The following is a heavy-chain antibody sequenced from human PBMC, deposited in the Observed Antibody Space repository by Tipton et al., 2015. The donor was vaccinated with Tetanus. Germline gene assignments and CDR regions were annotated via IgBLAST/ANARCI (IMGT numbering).Heavy chain of an antibody. CDR2: IFYSGTT. CDR1: GGSISSSNYY. J-gene: IGHJ4*02. D-gene: IGHD6-19*01. V-gene: IGHV4-39*01. CDR3: ATTEYSSGWYN. Sequence: TLSLTCTVSGGSISSSNYYWGWIRQPPGKGLEWIGRIFYSGTTYFNPSLKSRVTMSVDASKQQVSLRLSSVTAADTAMYYCATTEYSSGWYNWGQGTLVPVSS.